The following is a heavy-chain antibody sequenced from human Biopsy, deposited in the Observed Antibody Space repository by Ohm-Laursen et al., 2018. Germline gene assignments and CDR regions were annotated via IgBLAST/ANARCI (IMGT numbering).Heavy chain of an antibody. Sequence: TLSLTCTVSGGSISSDWWSWIRQTPGKGLEWIGYVYYSGTTTYNPSLRSRVTISVDTSMNQISLRLQSVTAADTVIYYCARGMRSSGWPYFDSWGQGTLVTVSS. CDR2: VYYSGTT. J-gene: IGHJ4*02. CDR3: ARGMRSSGWPYFDS. D-gene: IGHD6-19*01. V-gene: IGHV4-59*01. CDR1: GGSISSDW.